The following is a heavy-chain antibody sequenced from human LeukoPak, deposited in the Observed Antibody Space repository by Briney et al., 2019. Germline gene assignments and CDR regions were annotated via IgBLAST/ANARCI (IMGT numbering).Heavy chain of an antibody. CDR1: GFTFDYYW. Sequence: PGGSLRLSCAASGFTFDYYWMHWVRQAPGKGLMWVSRINTDGSNTHYADSVTGRFTISRDNAKNTLYLQMNGLRVEDTAVYYCVVWGEDRSGHRFDFWGQGTLVTVSS. CDR2: INTDGSNT. J-gene: IGHJ4*02. CDR3: VVWGEDRSGHRFDF. D-gene: IGHD3-22*01. V-gene: IGHV3-74*01.